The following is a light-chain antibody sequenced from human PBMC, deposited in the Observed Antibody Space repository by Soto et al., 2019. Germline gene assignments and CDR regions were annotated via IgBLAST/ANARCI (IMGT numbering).Light chain of an antibody. CDR2: GAS. CDR3: QQYNNWLT. J-gene: IGKJ4*01. CDR1: ESIDFN. Sequence: EIVMTQSPATLSVSPGERVTLSCRASESIDFNLAWYQQKPGQAPRLLIYGASNRATGIPARFSGSGSGTXFTXXISSLQSEDFALYXCQQYNNWLTFGGGTKVDIK. V-gene: IGKV3-15*01.